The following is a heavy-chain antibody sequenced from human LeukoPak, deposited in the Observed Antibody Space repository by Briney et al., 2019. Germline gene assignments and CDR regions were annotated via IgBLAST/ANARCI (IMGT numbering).Heavy chain of an antibody. V-gene: IGHV4-59*01. CDR2: IYDSGST. CDR3: ARVGGTNYYYYGMDV. CDR1: GGSISSYY. Sequence: SETLSLTCTVSGGSISSYYWSWIRQPPGKGLEWIGYIYDSGSTNYNPSPKSRVTISVDTSKNQFSLKLSSVTAADTAVYYCARVGGTNYYYYGMDVWGQGTTVTVSS. J-gene: IGHJ6*02. D-gene: IGHD1-1*01.